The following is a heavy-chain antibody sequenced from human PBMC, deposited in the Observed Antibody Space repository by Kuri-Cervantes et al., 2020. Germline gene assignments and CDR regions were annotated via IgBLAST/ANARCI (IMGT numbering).Heavy chain of an antibody. CDR1: GDSISSTTSY. V-gene: IGHV4-39*01. Sequence: GSLRLSCTVSGDSISSTTSYWGWIRQPPGKGLEWIGIIYYNGNTYYNPSLKSRVTISVDRSKNQFSLKVTSVTATDTAVYYCARHGSSAWDNWGQGTLVTVSS. D-gene: IGHD3-22*01. CDR3: ARHGSSAWDN. J-gene: IGHJ4*02. CDR2: IYYNGNT.